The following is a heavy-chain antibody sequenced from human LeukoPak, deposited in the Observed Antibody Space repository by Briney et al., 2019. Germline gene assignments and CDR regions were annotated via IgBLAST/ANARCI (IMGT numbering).Heavy chain of an antibody. CDR3: ARGYYDFWSGYLESHYYYYYYMDV. V-gene: IGHV4-4*07. Sequence: SETLSLTCTVSSGSISNYYWSWIRQPAGKGLEWIGRIYSGGSTKYIPSLKSRVTMSVDTSKNQFSLKLSSVTAADTAVYYCARGYYDFWSGYLESHYYYYYYMDVWGKGTTVTVSS. CDR1: SGSISNYY. CDR2: IYSGGST. J-gene: IGHJ6*03. D-gene: IGHD3-3*01.